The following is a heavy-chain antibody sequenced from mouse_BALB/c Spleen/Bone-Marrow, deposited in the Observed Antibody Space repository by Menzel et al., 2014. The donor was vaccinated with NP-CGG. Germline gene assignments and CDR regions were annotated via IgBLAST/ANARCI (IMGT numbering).Heavy chain of an antibody. Sequence: VQLQQSGAELVRPGVSVKISCKGSGYTFADYAMHWVKQSHAKSLEWIGIISSSYGDATYNQKFKGKATMTVDKSSNTAYKELARLTSEDSAIYYCARGLSYYYGTSYYFDYWGQGTTLTVSS. J-gene: IGHJ2*01. CDR3: ARGLSYYYGTSYYFDY. D-gene: IGHD1-1*01. CDR2: ISSSYGDA. CDR1: GYTFADYA. V-gene: IGHV1S137*01.